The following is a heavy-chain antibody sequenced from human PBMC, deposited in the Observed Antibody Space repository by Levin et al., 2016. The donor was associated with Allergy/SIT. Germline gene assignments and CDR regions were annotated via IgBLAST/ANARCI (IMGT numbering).Heavy chain of an antibody. CDR1: GGTFSSYA. CDR3: ARKFYGSGSYLLELDYYYYYGMDV. V-gene: IGHV1-69*13. Sequence: ASVKVSCKASGGTFSSYAISWVRQAPGQGLEWMGGIIPIFGTANYAQKFQGRVTITADESTSTAYMELSSLRSEDTAVYYCARKFYGSGSYLLELDYYYYYGMDVWGQGTTVTVSS. CDR2: IIPIFGTA. J-gene: IGHJ6*02. D-gene: IGHD3-10*01.